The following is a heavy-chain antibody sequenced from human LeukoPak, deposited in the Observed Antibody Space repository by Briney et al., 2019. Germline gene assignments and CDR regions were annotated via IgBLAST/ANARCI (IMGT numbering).Heavy chain of an antibody. V-gene: IGHV3-7*01. J-gene: IGHJ4*02. Sequence: GGSLRLSCAASGFIYSSFWMSWVRQAPGKGLEWVANIEPDGSGKNYVDSVRGRFTISRDNAKNSVYLQMNSVRVEDSAVYYCARSLWPEDYWGQGTLVTVSS. CDR2: IEPDGSGK. CDR1: GFIYSSFW. D-gene: IGHD2-21*01. CDR3: ARSLWPEDY.